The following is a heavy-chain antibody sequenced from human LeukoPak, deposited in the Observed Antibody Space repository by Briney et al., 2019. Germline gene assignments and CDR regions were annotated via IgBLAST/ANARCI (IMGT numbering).Heavy chain of an antibody. D-gene: IGHD3-10*01. J-gene: IGHJ1*01. CDR3: ARWTHGSGAGYFIH. Sequence: SVKVSCKASGGAFSNYAMNWVRQAPGQGLEWMGGIIPLLGTLSYAQKFRGRVTITADESTTTAYMELSSLRSEDTAVYYCARWTHGSGAGYFIHWGQGTLVTVSS. V-gene: IGHV1-69*13. CDR2: IIPLLGTL. CDR1: GGAFSNYA.